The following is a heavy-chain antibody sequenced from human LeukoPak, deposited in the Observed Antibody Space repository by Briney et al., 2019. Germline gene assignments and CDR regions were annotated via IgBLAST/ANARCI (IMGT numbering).Heavy chain of an antibody. CDR2: INHSGST. V-gene: IGHV4-34*01. Sequence: SETLSLTCTVSGGSISSYYWSWIRQPPGKGLEWIGEINHSGSTNYNPSLKSRVTISVDTSKNQFSLKLSSVTAADTAVYYCARGATYYYDSSGYPPEYYFDYWGQGTLVTVSS. D-gene: IGHD3-22*01. CDR1: GGSISSYY. J-gene: IGHJ4*02. CDR3: ARGATYYYDSSGYPPEYYFDY.